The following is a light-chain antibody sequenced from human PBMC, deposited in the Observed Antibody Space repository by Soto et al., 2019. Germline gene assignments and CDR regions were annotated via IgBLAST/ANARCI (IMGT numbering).Light chain of an antibody. CDR1: TNDVGGYNY. J-gene: IGLJ1*01. CDR2: EVS. Sequence: LTQPASVSGSPGQSITISCTGTTNDVGGYNYVSWYQQHPGKAPKLLIFEVSSRPSWVSNRFSGSKSGNTASLTISALQAEDEADYFCNSYTSSTSRPYVFGTGTKVTVL. V-gene: IGLV2-14*01. CDR3: NSYTSSTSRPYV.